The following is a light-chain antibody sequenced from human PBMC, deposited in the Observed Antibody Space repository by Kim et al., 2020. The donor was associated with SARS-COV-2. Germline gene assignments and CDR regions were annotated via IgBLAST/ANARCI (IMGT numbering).Light chain of an antibody. CDR2: AAS. J-gene: IGKJ2*01. V-gene: IGKV3-15*01. CDR1: QRVSSN. CDR3: QQYNNWPPQYT. Sequence: EIVMTQSPATLSVSPGERATLSCRASQRVSSNLAWYQQKPGQAPRLLIYAASTRATGIPARFSGSGSGTEFTLTISSLQSEDFAVYYCQQYNNWPPQYTFGQGTKLEI.